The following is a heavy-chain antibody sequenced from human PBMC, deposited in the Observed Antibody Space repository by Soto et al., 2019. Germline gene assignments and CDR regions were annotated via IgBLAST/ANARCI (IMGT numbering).Heavy chain of an antibody. CDR1: GYTFTSYY. V-gene: IGHV1-46*01. Sequence: GASVKVSCKASGYTFTSYYMHWVRQAPGQGLEWMGIINPSGGSTSYAQKFQGRVTMTRDTSTSTVYMELSSLRSEYTAVYYCARELAVDSSSWYGYYYYGMDVWGQGTTVTVAS. CDR2: INPSGGST. J-gene: IGHJ6*02. D-gene: IGHD6-13*01. CDR3: ARELAVDSSSWYGYYYYGMDV.